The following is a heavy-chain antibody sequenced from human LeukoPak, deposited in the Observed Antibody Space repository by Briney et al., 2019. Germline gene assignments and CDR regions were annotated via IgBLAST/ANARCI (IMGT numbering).Heavy chain of an antibody. D-gene: IGHD3-22*01. CDR3: ARDWNYYDSSGYYPTFDY. CDR2: IKQDGSEK. Sequence: GGSLRLSCVASGFTISGSWMSWVRQAPGKGLEWVASIKQDGSEKYYVDSVKGRFTISRDNAKNSLYLQMNSLRAEDTAVYYCARDWNYYDSSGYYPTFDYWGQGTLVTVSS. V-gene: IGHV3-7*05. CDR1: GFTISGSW. J-gene: IGHJ4*02.